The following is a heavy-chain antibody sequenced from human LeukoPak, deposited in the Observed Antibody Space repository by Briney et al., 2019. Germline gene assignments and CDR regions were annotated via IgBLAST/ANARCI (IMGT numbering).Heavy chain of an antibody. D-gene: IGHD4-23*01. Sequence: ASVKVSCKASGYTFTGYYMHWVRQAPGQGLEWMGWMNPNSGNTGYAQKFQGRVTITRNTSISTAYMELSSLRSEDTAVYYCARALGGNSDYWGQGTLVTVSS. CDR3: ARALGGNSDY. CDR1: GYTFTGYY. J-gene: IGHJ4*02. V-gene: IGHV1-8*03. CDR2: MNPNSGNT.